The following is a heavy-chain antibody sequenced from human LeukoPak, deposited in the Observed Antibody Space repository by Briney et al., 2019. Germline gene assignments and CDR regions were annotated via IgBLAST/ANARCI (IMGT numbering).Heavy chain of an antibody. J-gene: IGHJ4*02. CDR2: ISGSGGST. Sequence: PGGPLRLSCAASGFTFSSYAMSWVRQAPGKGLEWVSAISGSGGSTYYADSVKGRFTISRDNSKNTLFLQMSSLRAEDTAVYYSAKYRTLFGDWGQGSLVTVSS. V-gene: IGHV3-23*01. CDR1: GFTFSSYA. D-gene: IGHD3-16*01. CDR3: AKYRTLFGD.